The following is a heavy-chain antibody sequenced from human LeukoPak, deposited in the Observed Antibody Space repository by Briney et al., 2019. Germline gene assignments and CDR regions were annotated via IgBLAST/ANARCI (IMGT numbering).Heavy chain of an antibody. V-gene: IGHV1-2*02. CDR2: INPNSGGT. Sequence: GASVKVSCKASGYTFTGYYMHWVRQAPGQGLEWMGWINPNSGGTNYAQKFQGRVTMTRDTSISTAYMELSRLRSDDTAVYYCARDSSSSMGYYMDVWGKGTTVTVSS. CDR3: ARDSSSSMGYYMDV. J-gene: IGHJ6*03. CDR1: GYTFTGYY. D-gene: IGHD6-6*01.